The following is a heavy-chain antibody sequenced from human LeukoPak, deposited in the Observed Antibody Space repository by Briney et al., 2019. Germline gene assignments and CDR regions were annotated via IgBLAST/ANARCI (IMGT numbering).Heavy chain of an antibody. Sequence: PSETLSLTCTVSGDSVTNTKYYWGWIRQPPGKGLEWIGIIHYSGSTYYNPSLKSRVIMSVDTSKNQFSLRLSSVTAADTAVYYCVSYYDSLSHFDHWGQGTLVIVSS. CDR3: VSYYDSLSHFDH. CDR1: GDSVTNTKYY. D-gene: IGHD3-22*01. J-gene: IGHJ4*02. V-gene: IGHV4-39*07. CDR2: IHYSGST.